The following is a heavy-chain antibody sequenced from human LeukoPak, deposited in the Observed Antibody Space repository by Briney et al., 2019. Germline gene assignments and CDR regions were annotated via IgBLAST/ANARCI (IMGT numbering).Heavy chain of an antibody. Sequence: GGSLRLSCAASGFTVSSNYMSWVRQAPGKGLEWVSVIYTGGSTYYADSVKGRFTISRDNSKNTLYLQMNSLRAEDPAVYYCAGSSSYGGFDPWGQGTLVTVSS. D-gene: IGHD6-13*01. V-gene: IGHV3-66*01. J-gene: IGHJ5*02. CDR3: AGSSSYGGFDP. CDR1: GFTVSSNY. CDR2: IYTGGST.